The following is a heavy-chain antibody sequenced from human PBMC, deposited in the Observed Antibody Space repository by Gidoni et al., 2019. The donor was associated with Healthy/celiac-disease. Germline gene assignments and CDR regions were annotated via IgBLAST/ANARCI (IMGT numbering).Heavy chain of an antibody. Sequence: EVQLVESGGGLVQPGRSLRLSCAASGLTFDDYAVHWVRQAPGKGLEWVAGISWNSGSIGYADSGKGRFTISRDNAKNSLDLQMNSLRAEDTALYYCAKSGDGYNADFDYWGQGTLVTVSS. V-gene: IGHV3-9*01. CDR3: AKSGDGYNADFDY. CDR2: ISWNSGSI. CDR1: GLTFDDYA. D-gene: IGHD5-18*01. J-gene: IGHJ4*02.